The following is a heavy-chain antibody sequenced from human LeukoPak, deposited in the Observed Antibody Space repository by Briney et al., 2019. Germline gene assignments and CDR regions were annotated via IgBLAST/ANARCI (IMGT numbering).Heavy chain of an antibody. D-gene: IGHD2-15*01. CDR2: INTQGTYT. V-gene: IGHV3-74*01. Sequence: HPGGSLRLSCAVSGITFSSYWMHWVRQDPGRGLLWVSRINTQGTYTNYADSVKGRFTISRDNAKNTLYLQMSSLRADDTAVYYCVIDLGDYNDFWGQGTLVSVSS. J-gene: IGHJ4*02. CDR1: GITFSSYW. CDR3: VIDLGDYNDF.